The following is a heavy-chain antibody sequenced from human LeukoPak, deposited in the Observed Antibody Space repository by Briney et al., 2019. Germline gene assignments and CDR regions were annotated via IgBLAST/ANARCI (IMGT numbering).Heavy chain of an antibody. CDR3: ARGHDEDDACDYFDY. J-gene: IGHJ4*02. CDR2: ISSNGGST. V-gene: IGHV3-64*02. CDR1: GFTFSRFG. Sequence: GGSLRLSCATSGFTFSRFGMHWVRQAPGKGLEYVSAISSNGGSTYYADSVKGRFTISRDNSKNTLYLQMGSLRVDDMGVYYCARGHDEDDACDYFDYWGQGTLVTVSS. D-gene: IGHD2-15*01.